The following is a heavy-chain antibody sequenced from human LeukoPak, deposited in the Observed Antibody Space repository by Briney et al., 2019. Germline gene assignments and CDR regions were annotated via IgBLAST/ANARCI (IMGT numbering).Heavy chain of an antibody. D-gene: IGHD2-2*01. CDR2: LSGSGGDT. J-gene: IGHJ4*02. CDR3: AKDPYGTRYFDY. Sequence: GGSLRLSCAASGFTFSRHSMSWVRQAPGKGLEWVSSLSGSGGDTYYAESVKRRFTIYIDNSKNTVYLQINSLRAEDTAVYYWAKDPYGTRYFDYWGQRTLVTVSS. CDR1: GFTFSRHS. V-gene: IGHV3-23*01.